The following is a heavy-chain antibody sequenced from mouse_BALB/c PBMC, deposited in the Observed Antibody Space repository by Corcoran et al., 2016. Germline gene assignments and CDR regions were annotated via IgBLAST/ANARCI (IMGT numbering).Heavy chain of an antibody. Sequence: EVQLQQSGAELVRPGALVKLSCKASGFNIKDYYMHWVKQRPEQGLEGIGWIDPENGNTIYDPRFQGKASITADTSSNTAYLQLSSLTSEDTAVYYCARKEGLRPYYFDYWGQGTTLTVSS. J-gene: IGHJ2*01. CDR2: IDPENGNT. V-gene: IGHV14-1*02. CDR1: GFNIKDYY. D-gene: IGHD1-2*01. CDR3: ARKEGLRPYYFDY.